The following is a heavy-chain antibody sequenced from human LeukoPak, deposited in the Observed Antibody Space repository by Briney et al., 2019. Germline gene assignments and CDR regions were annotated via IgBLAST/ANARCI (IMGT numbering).Heavy chain of an antibody. V-gene: IGHV3-20*04. J-gene: IGHJ6*03. Sequence: GGSLRLSCAASGLTFDDYGMSWVRQAPGKGLEWVSGINWNGGSTGYADSVKGRFTISRDNAKNSLYLQMNSLRAEDTALYYCARDGGSATRYNYYYYYMDVWGKGTTVTVSS. CDR1: GLTFDDYG. CDR2: INWNGGST. CDR3: ARDGGSATRYNYYYYYMDV. D-gene: IGHD1-26*01.